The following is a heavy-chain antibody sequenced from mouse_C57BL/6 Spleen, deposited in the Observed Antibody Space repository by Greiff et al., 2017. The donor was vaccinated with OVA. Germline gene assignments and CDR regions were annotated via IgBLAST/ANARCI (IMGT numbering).Heavy chain of an antibody. V-gene: IGHV1-61*01. J-gene: IGHJ3*01. CDR3: ARRDGSSSLFTY. Sequence: QVQLKQPGAELVRPGSSVKLSCKASGYTFTSYWMDWVKQRPGQGLEWIGNIYPSDSETHYNQKFKDKATLTVDKSSSTAYMQLSSLTSEDSAVYYRARRDGSSSLFTYWGQGTLVTVSA. CDR1: GYTFTSYW. D-gene: IGHD1-1*01. CDR2: IYPSDSET.